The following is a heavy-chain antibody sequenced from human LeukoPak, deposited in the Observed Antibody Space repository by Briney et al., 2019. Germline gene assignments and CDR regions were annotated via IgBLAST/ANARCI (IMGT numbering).Heavy chain of an antibody. CDR2: ISSSSSTI. Sequence: PGGSLRLSCAASGFTFSSYSMNWVRQAPGKGLEWISYISSSSSTIYYADSVKGRFPISRDNAKNSLYLQLNSLRAEDTAVYYCARVLHKRNYDSSDYYGSWGQGTLVTVSS. V-gene: IGHV3-48*01. CDR3: ARVLHKRNYDSSDYYGS. J-gene: IGHJ5*02. D-gene: IGHD3-22*01. CDR1: GFTFSSYS.